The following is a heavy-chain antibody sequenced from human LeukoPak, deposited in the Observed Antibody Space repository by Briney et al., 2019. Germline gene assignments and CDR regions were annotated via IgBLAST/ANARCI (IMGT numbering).Heavy chain of an antibody. CDR1: AYSISDGWE. J-gene: IGHJ5*02. V-gene: IGHV4-38-2*02. D-gene: IGHD1-26*01. CDR2: IYHSGTT. CDR3: SRLSHVAGAPKVSWFDP. Sequence: PSGTLSLTCTVSAYSISDGWEWGMIRPPPGKGLEWIGSIYHSGTTYYNPSLKSRVTMSVDTSNNQFSLKLTSVTAADTAMYYCSRLSHVAGAPKVSWFDPWGQGTLVTVSS.